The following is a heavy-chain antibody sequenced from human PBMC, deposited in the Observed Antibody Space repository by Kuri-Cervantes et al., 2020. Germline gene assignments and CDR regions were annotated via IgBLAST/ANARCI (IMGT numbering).Heavy chain of an antibody. CDR1: GYTFTGYY. J-gene: IGHJ4*02. Sequence: ASVKVSCKASGYTFTGYYMHWVRQAPGQGLERMGWINPNSGGTNYAQKFQGRVTMARDTSISTAYMELSRLRSDDTAVYYCAVYPAGDYDILTGYYVLGYWGQGTLVTVSS. CDR2: INPNSGGT. V-gene: IGHV1-2*02. CDR3: AVYPAGDYDILTGYYVLGY. D-gene: IGHD3-9*01.